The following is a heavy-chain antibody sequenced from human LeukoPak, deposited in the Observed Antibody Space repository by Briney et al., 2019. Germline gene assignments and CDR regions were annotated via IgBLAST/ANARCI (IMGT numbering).Heavy chain of an antibody. CDR3: ARGGGDLGWFDP. Sequence: PSETLSLTCAVYGGSFSGYYWSWIRQPPGKGLEWIGEINHSGSTNYNPSLKSRVTISVDTSKNQFSLKLSFVTAADTAVYYCARGGGDLGWFDPWGQGTPVTVSS. J-gene: IGHJ5*02. CDR2: INHSGST. CDR1: GGSFSGYY. D-gene: IGHD3-16*01. V-gene: IGHV4-34*01.